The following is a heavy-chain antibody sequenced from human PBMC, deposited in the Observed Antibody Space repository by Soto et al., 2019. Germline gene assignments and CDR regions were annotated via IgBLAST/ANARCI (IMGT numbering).Heavy chain of an antibody. CDR1: GFTFSSYA. CDR3: ARDNPRSSGWDV. J-gene: IGHJ6*02. V-gene: IGHV3-48*02. Sequence: GGSLRLSCAASGFTFSSYAMNWVRQAPGQGLEWVSNISGSGSTTNYADSVKGRFTISRDNAKNSLYLQMNSLRDEDTAVYYCARDNPRSSGWDVWGQGTTVTVSS. CDR2: ISGSGSTT.